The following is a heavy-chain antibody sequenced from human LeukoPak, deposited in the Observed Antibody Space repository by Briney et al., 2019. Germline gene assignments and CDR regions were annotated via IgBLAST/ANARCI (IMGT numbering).Heavy chain of an antibody. CDR1: GYTFTGYY. J-gene: IGHJ3*02. CDR3: ARGRIVGALSAFDI. V-gene: IGHV1-2*02. CDR2: INPNSGGT. Sequence: RASVKVSCKASGYTFTGYYMHWVRQAPGQGLEWMGWINPNSGGTNYAQKFQGRVTMTRDTSISTAYMELSRLRSDDTAVYYCARGRIVGALSAFDIWGQGTMVTVSS. D-gene: IGHD1-26*01.